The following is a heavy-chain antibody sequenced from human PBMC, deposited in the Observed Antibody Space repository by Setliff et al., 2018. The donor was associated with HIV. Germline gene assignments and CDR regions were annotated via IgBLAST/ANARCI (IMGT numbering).Heavy chain of an antibody. J-gene: IGHJ5*02. CDR1: GGSINDHY. Sequence: SETLSLTCSLSGGSINDHYFSWIRQSPGKGLEWIGSINYSGRPKYNPSLNSRGTISLDTSKNQFSLNLTSVTAADTAVYYCASRIYYYDSNNFLREEGFDPWGQGTLVTVSS. CDR3: ASRIYYYDSNNFLREEGFDP. V-gene: IGHV4-59*08. D-gene: IGHD3-22*01. CDR2: INYSGRP.